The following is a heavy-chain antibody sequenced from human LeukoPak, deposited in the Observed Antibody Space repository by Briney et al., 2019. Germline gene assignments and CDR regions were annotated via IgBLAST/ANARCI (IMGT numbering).Heavy chain of an antibody. CDR3: VKSGGYGLIDY. Sequence: PSETLSLTCAVSGASISGSGYYLGWIRQPPGKGLEWIGNIYYTGSTYFNASLQSRVTISIDMSKNQFSLRLSSVTAADTAMYYCVKSGGYGLIDYWGQGTLVTVSS. V-gene: IGHV4-39*01. J-gene: IGHJ4*02. CDR2: IYYTGST. CDR1: GASISGSGYY. D-gene: IGHD6-19*01.